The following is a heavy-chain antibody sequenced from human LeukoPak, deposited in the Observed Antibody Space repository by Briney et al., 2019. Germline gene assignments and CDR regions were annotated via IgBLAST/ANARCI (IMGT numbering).Heavy chain of an antibody. CDR1: GGSISSGGYY. Sequence: PSETLSLTCTVSGGSISSGGYYWSWIRQHPGKGLEWIGYIYYSVSTYYNPSLKSRVTISVDTSKNQFSLKLSSVTAADTAVYYCARDVYYGDHHFDYWGQGTLVTVSS. D-gene: IGHD4-17*01. J-gene: IGHJ4*02. V-gene: IGHV4-31*03. CDR3: ARDVYYGDHHFDY. CDR2: IYYSVST.